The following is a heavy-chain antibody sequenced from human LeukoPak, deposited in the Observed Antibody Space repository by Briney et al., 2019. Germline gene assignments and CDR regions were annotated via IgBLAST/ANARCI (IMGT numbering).Heavy chain of an antibody. CDR3: ARDRGYSYGWFSPDALDI. CDR2: IYTSGST. J-gene: IGHJ3*02. Sequence: PSETLSLTCTVSGGSISSYYWSWIRQPAGKGLEWIGRIYTSGSTNYNPYLKSRVTMSVDTSKTQFSLKLSSVTAADTAVYYCARDRGYSYGWFSPDALDIWGQGTMVTVSS. V-gene: IGHV4-4*07. CDR1: GGSISSYY. D-gene: IGHD5-18*01.